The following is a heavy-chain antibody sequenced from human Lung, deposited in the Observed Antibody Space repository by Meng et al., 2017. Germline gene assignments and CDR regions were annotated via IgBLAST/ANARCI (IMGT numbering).Heavy chain of an antibody. CDR2: LSGGGYTT. J-gene: IGHJ4*02. CDR3: AKYSYGLGDYFDF. D-gene: IGHD3-10*01. CDR1: GFSFSSYA. V-gene: IGHV3-23*01. Sequence: GESLKISCAASGFSFSSYAMSWVRRAPGKGLEWLAALSGGGYTTYYADSVKGRFTISRHNSKNTLYLQVNSLRAEDTDLYYCAKYSYGLGDYFDFWGQGAMVTVSS.